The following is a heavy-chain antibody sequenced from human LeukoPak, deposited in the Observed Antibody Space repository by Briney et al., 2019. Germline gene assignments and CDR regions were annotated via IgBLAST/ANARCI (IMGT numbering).Heavy chain of an antibody. V-gene: IGHV3-23*01. D-gene: IGHD4-17*01. CDR2: ISGSGGNT. CDR1: GFAFSGFA. Sequence: GGSLRLSCSGSGFAFSGFAMGWVRQAPGKLLEWVSSISGSGGNTYYADSVEGRFTVSRDNSENTVYLQMNSLRAEDTALYYCARGRGGDYVPSRFDFWGQGTLVTVSS. J-gene: IGHJ4*02. CDR3: ARGRGGDYVPSRFDF.